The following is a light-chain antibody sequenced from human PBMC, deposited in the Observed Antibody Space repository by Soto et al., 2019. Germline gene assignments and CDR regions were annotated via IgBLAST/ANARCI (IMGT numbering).Light chain of an antibody. Sequence: DIKMTQSPSSLSTSLGDRVNITCQASQDIRFYLNWYQHKTGQDPKLLIYDASQLETGVPSKFSGSGSGTDFNFTINKLQPEDIGTYYCQHYNSLTITFGQGTQVDIK. J-gene: IGKJ5*01. CDR1: QDIRFY. CDR3: QHYNSLTIT. CDR2: DAS. V-gene: IGKV1-33*01.